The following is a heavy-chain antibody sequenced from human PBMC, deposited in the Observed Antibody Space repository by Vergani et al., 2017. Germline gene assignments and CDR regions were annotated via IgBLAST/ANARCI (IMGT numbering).Heavy chain of an antibody. V-gene: IGHV3-23*01. CDR2: ISASGAPT. CDR3: TTDPRYCGDGSCYWLRDHHYYGMDV. CDR1: GFIFSTYA. J-gene: IGHJ6*02. Sequence: EVQLLESGGDLVQPGGSLRLSCTASGFIFSTYAMSWVRQAPGKGLEWVSGISASGAPTYYADSVKGRVTISRDNSKNTLYLQMNSLKTEDIGVYYCTTDPRYCGDGSCYWLRDHHYYGMDVWGQGTTVTVSS. D-gene: IGHD2-21*01.